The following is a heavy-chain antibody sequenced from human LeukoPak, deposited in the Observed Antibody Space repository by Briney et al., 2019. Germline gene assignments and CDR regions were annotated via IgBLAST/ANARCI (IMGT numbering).Heavy chain of an antibody. CDR2: IIPILGIA. D-gene: IGHD3-22*01. CDR1: GGTFSSYA. V-gene: IGHV1-69*04. Sequence: ASVKVSCKASGGTFSSYAISWVRQAPGQGLEWMGRIIPILGIANYAQKFQGRVTITADKSTSTAYMELSSLRSEDTAVYYCARDTYYYDSSGYYFNWGQGTLVTVSS. J-gene: IGHJ4*01. CDR3: ARDTYYYDSSGYYFN.